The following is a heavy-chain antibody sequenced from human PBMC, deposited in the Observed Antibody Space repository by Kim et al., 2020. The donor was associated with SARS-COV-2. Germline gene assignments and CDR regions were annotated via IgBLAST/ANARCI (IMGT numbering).Heavy chain of an antibody. CDR2: IDPSDSYT. D-gene: IGHD5-18*01. CDR1: GYSFTSYW. CDR3: ARHRNTAMVQERDYYGMDV. V-gene: IGHV5-10-1*01. J-gene: IGHJ6*02. Sequence: GESLKISCKGSGYSFTSYWISWVRQMPGKGLEWMGRIDPSDSYTNYSPSFQGHVTISADKSISTAYLQWSSLKASDTAMYYCARHRNTAMVQERDYYGMDVWGQGTTVTVSS.